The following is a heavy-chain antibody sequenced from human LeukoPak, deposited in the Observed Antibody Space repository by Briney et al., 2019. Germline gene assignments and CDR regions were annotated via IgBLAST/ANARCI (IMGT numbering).Heavy chain of an antibody. J-gene: IGHJ4*02. CDR1: GYSISSGYY. V-gene: IGHV4-38-2*01. CDR2: IYHSGST. D-gene: IGHD3-10*01. Sequence: LETLSLTCAVSGYSISSGYYWGWIRQPPGRGLEWIGSIYHSGSTYYSPSLKSRVTISVDTSKNQFSLKLSSVTAADTAVYYCARAAGITMVRRHFDYWGQGTLVTVSS. CDR3: ARAAGITMVRRHFDY.